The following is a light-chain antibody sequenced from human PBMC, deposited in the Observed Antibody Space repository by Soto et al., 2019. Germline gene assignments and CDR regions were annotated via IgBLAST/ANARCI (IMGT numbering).Light chain of an antibody. J-gene: IGKJ1*01. CDR1: QSVSSD. V-gene: IGKV3-11*01. Sequence: EIVMTQSPATLSVSPGERATLSCRASQSVSSDLAWYQQKPGQAPRLLIYAAPTRATGIPARFSGSGSGTDFTLTISSLEPEDFAVYYCQQRSNWPRTFGQGTKVDIK. CDR3: QQRSNWPRT. CDR2: AAP.